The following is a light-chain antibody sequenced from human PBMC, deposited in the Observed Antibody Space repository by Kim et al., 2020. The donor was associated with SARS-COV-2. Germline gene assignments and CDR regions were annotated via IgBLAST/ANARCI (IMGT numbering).Light chain of an antibody. J-gene: IGKJ2*03. CDR3: QQGYNTSSVS. V-gene: IGKV1-39*01. Sequence: DIQMTQSPSSLSASVGDRVTITCRASQSISSYLNWYQQKPGKAPKLLIYAASSLQSGVPSRFSGSGSGTDFTLTISSLQPEDFATYYCQQGYNTSSVSCGRETKRE. CDR2: AAS. CDR1: QSISSY.